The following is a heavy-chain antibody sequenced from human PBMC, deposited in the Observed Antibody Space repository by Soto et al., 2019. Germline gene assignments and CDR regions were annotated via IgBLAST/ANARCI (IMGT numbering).Heavy chain of an antibody. CDR2: IYYSGST. CDR1: GGSISSSSYY. V-gene: IGHV4-39*01. J-gene: IGHJ4*02. D-gene: IGHD6-13*01. Sequence: PSETPSLTCTVSGGSISSSSYYWGWIRQPPGKGLEWIGSIYYSGSTYYNPSLKSRVTISVDTSKNQFSLKLSSVTAADTAVYYCARQRLPRGQPDFDYWGQGTLVTVSS. CDR3: ARQRLPRGQPDFDY.